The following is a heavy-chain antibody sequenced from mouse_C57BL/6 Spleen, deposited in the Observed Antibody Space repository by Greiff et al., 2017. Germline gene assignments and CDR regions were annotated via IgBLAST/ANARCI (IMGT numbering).Heavy chain of an antibody. V-gene: IGHV3-8*01. CDR3: ARFAYYSNRYFDV. CDR2: ISYSGRT. CDR1: GYSITSDY. Sequence: EVQLQQPGPGLAKPSQTLSLTCSVTGYSITSDYWNWIRKFPGIKLEYMGYISYSGRTYYNPSLKSRISITRDTSKNQYYLQLNSVTTEDTATYYCARFAYYSNRYFDVWGTGTTVTVSS. J-gene: IGHJ1*03. D-gene: IGHD2-5*01.